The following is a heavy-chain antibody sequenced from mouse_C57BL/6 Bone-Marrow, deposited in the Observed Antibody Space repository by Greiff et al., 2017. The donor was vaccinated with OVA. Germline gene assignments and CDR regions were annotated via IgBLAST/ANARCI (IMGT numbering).Heavy chain of an antibody. CDR2: INPSTGGT. CDR1: GYSFTGYY. CDR3: ARSLWFPLYYFDY. J-gene: IGHJ2*01. V-gene: IGHV1-42*01. D-gene: IGHD2-2*01. Sequence: EVKLMESGPELVKPGASVKISCKASGYSFTGYYMNWVKQSPEKSLEWIGEINPSTGGTTYNQKFKAKATLTVDKSSSTAYMQLKSLTSEDSAVYYCARSLWFPLYYFDYWGQGTTLTVSS.